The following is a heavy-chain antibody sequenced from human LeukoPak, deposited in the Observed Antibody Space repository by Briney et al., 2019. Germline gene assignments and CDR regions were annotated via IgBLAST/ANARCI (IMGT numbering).Heavy chain of an antibody. CDR3: AKGTGAYGGNLYYFDY. CDR1: GFTFSSYA. D-gene: IGHD4-23*01. V-gene: IGHV3-30-3*01. J-gene: IGHJ4*02. Sequence: GGSLRLSCAASGFTFSSYAMHWVRQAPGKGLEWVAVISYDGSNKYYADSVKGRFTISRDNSKNTLYLQMNSLRAEDTAVYYYAKGTGAYGGNLYYFDYWGQGTLVTVSS. CDR2: ISYDGSNK.